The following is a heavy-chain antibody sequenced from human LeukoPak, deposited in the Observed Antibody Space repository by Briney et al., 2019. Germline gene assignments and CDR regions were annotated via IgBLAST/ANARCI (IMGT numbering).Heavy chain of an antibody. CDR2: IHYRGTT. D-gene: IGHD4-17*01. J-gene: IGHJ4*02. Sequence: SETLSLTCSVSGASINSYYWNWIRQSPGKGLEWLGNIHYRGTTNYNPSLKSRVTLSLDSSKSQFALKVTSVTAADTAVYYCARDEFGDFQGFDYWGQGTRVTVSS. CDR1: GASINSYY. CDR3: ARDEFGDFQGFDY. V-gene: IGHV4-59*13.